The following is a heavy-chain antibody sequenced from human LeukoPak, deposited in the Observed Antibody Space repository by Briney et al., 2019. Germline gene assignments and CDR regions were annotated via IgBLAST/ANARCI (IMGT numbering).Heavy chain of an antibody. D-gene: IGHD2-21*02. CDR1: GFTFRSYA. V-gene: IGHV3-23*01. CDR2: ISGSGAGT. J-gene: IGHJ3*02. Sequence: GGSLRLSCAASGFTFRSYAMTWVRQTPGKGLEWVSAISGSGAGTYYADSVKGRFTISRDNSKNTLYLQMNSLRAEDTAVYFCAKDGAGDWPDAFDIWGQGTMVTVSS. CDR3: AKDGAGDWPDAFDI.